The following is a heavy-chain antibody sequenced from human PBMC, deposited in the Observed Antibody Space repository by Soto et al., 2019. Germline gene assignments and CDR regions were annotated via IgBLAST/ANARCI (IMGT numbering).Heavy chain of an antibody. CDR1: GFTFSSYG. V-gene: IGHV3-30*18. Sequence: QVQPVESGGGVVQPGRSLRLSCAASGFTFSSYGMHWVRQAPGKGLEWVAVISYDGSNKYYGDSVKGRFTISRDNSKNTLYLQMNSLRAEDTAVYYCAKPRWSGYYRNQIDYYFDYWGQGTLVTVSS. CDR3: AKPRWSGYYRNQIDYYFDY. CDR2: ISYDGSNK. D-gene: IGHD3-3*01. J-gene: IGHJ4*02.